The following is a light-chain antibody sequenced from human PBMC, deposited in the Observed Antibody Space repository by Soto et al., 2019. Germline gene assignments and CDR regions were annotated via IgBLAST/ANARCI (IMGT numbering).Light chain of an antibody. CDR1: RSISSW. CDR2: KAS. J-gene: IGKJ3*01. V-gene: IGKV1-5*03. CDR3: QQYNSYLLT. Sequence: DIQMTQSPSTLSASVGDRVTITCRASRSISSWLAWYQQKAGKAPKLLIYKASSLESGVPSRFSGSGSGTQFTLTISSLQPDDFATYYCQQYNSYLLTFGPGTKVDIK.